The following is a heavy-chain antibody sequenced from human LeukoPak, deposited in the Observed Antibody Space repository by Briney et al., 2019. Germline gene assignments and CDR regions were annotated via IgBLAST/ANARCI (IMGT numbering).Heavy chain of an antibody. CDR1: GFTFSSYW. Sequence: GRSLRLSCAASGFTFSSYWMHWVRQAPGKGLVWVSRINSDGSSTSYADSVKGRFTISRDNAKNTLYLQMNSLRAEDTAVYYCARVIMGYYYVVPTHFDYWGQGTLVTVSS. CDR3: ARVIMGYYYVVPTHFDY. J-gene: IGHJ4*02. V-gene: IGHV3-74*01. CDR2: INSDGSST. D-gene: IGHD3-22*01.